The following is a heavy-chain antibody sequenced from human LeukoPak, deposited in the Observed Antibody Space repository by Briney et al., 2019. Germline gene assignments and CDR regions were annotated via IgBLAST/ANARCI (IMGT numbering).Heavy chain of an antibody. Sequence: GGSLSLSCAASGFTLNTNDMNWVRQAPGKGLECVGNIYYDGSTKYYGDSVKGRFTISRDNAKNSLFLQMNSLREEDTAVYYCASSPDTSGNDWSQGTMVTAPS. CDR3: ASSPDTSGND. J-gene: IGHJ4*02. V-gene: IGHV3-7*01. D-gene: IGHD3-22*01. CDR1: GFTLNTND. CDR2: IYYDGSTK.